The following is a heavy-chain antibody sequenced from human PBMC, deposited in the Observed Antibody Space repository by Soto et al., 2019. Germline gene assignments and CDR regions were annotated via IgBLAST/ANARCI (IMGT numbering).Heavy chain of an antibody. CDR1: GGSISSSSYY. CDR3: ARHSGSYYFDY. CDR2: IYYSGST. Sequence: QLQLQESGPGLVKPSETLSLTCTVSGGSISSSSYYWGWIRQPPGKGLEWIGSIYYSGSTYYNPSLKSRVTISVDTSKNQFSLKLSSVTAADTAVYYCARHSGSYYFDYWGQGTLVTVSS. D-gene: IGHD1-26*01. J-gene: IGHJ4*02. V-gene: IGHV4-39*01.